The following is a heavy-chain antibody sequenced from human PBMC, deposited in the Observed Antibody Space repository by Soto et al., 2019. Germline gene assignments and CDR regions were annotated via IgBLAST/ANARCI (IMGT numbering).Heavy chain of an antibody. CDR3: ARDYSKNLPKNWYFDL. CDR1: GFTFSSYG. V-gene: IGHV3-33*01. J-gene: IGHJ2*01. Sequence: QVQLVESGGGVVQPGRSLRLSCAASGFTFSSYGMHWVRQAPGKGLEWVAVIWYDGSNKYYADSVKGRFTISRDNSKNTLYLQTNRLRAEDTAVYYCARDYSKNLPKNWYFDLWGRGTLVTVSS. CDR2: IWYDGSNK. D-gene: IGHD1-26*01.